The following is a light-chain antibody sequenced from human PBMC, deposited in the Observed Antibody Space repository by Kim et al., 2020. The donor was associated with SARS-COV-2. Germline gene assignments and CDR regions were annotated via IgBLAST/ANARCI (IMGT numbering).Light chain of an antibody. CDR2: AAS. CDR1: QNINTY. J-gene: IGKJ4*01. Sequence: DIQMTQSPSSLAASVGDRVTIACRASQNINTYLNWYQQKPGEAPKLLIYAASTLQSGVPSRFSGSGSGTDFTLTISSLQPEDFAIYYCQQSHTAPLLTFGGGTKVDIK. CDR3: QQSHTAPLLT. V-gene: IGKV1-39*01.